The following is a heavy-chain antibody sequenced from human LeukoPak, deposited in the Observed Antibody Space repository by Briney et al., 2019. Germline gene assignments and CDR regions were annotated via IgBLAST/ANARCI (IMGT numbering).Heavy chain of an antibody. J-gene: IGHJ6*03. CDR1: GFTFSSYA. CDR3: ARDRPGNNYYLDV. Sequence: PGGSLRLSCAASGFTFSSYAMSWVRQAPGKGLEWVSAISGSGGSTYYADSVKGRFTISRDNSKNTLYLQMNSLRAEDTALYYCARDRPGNNYYLDVWGKGSTVTVSS. D-gene: IGHD1/OR15-1a*01. V-gene: IGHV3-23*01. CDR2: ISGSGGST.